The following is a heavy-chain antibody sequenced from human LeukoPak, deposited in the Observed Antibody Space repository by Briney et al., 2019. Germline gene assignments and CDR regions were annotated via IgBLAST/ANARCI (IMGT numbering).Heavy chain of an antibody. CDR1: GESFSGYY. Sequence: PSETLSLTCAVYGESFSGYYWSWIRQPPGKGLEWIGEINHSGSTNYNPSLKSRVTISVDTSKNQFSLKLSSLTAADTAVYYCATGGGPGYSSSWYKEYFQHWGQGTLVTVSS. J-gene: IGHJ1*01. V-gene: IGHV4-34*01. CDR2: INHSGST. D-gene: IGHD6-13*01. CDR3: ATGGGPGYSSSWYKEYFQH.